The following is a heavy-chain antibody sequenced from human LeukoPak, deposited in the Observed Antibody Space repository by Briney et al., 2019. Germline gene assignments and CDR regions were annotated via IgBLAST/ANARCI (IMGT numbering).Heavy chain of an antibody. V-gene: IGHV1-69*05. J-gene: IGHJ6*03. CDR3: ARIAVAGRRHYYYYYYMDV. Sequence: GASVKVSCKASGYTFAGYFIHWVRQAPGQGLEWMGGIIPIFGTANYAQKLQGRVTITTDESTSTAYMELSSLRSEDTAVYYCARIAVAGRRHYYYYYYMDVWGKGTTVTVSS. CDR1: GYTFAGYF. CDR2: IIPIFGTA. D-gene: IGHD6-19*01.